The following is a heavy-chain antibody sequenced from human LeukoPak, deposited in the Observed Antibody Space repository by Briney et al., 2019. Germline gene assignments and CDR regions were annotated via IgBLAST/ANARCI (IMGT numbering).Heavy chain of an antibody. Sequence: SETLSLTCTVSGGSINSYYWSWIRQPAGEGLEWIGRIYTSGSTNYNPSLKSRVTMSVDTSKNQFSLKLSSVTAADTAVYYCARFKRTVTKYYFDYWGQGTLVTVSS. CDR1: GGSINSYY. D-gene: IGHD4-17*01. CDR3: ARFKRTVTKYYFDY. V-gene: IGHV4-4*07. CDR2: IYTSGST. J-gene: IGHJ4*02.